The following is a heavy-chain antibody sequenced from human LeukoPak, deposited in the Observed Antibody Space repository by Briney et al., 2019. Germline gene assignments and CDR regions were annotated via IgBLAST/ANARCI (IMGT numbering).Heavy chain of an antibody. V-gene: IGHV3-48*04. CDR2: ISSSSSTI. J-gene: IGHJ4*02. D-gene: IGHD6-19*01. CDR3: ARITPGIAVAGRDY. Sequence: GGSLRLSCAASGFTFSSYSMNWVRQAPGKGLEWVSYISSSSSTIYYADSVKGRFTISRDNAKNSLYLQMNSLRAEDTAVYYCARITPGIAVAGRDYWGQGTLVTVSS. CDR1: GFTFSSYS.